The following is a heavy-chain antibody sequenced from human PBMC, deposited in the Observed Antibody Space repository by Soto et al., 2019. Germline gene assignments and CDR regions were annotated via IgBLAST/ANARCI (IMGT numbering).Heavy chain of an antibody. V-gene: IGHV3-33*01. CDR1: GFTFSSYG. CDR3: ARDPTPGYYYDSSGYYPYYFDY. CDR2: IWYDGSNK. D-gene: IGHD3-22*01. Sequence: QVQLVESGGGVVQPGRSLRLSCAASGFTFSSYGMHWVRQAPGKGLEWVAVIWYDGSNKYYADSVKGRFTISRDNSKNTLYLQMNSLRAEDTAVYYCARDPTPGYYYDSSGYYPYYFDYWGQGTLVTVSS. J-gene: IGHJ4*02.